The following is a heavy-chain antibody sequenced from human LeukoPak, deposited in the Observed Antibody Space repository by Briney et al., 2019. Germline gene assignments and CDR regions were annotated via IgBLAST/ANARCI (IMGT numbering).Heavy chain of an antibody. CDR2: ISSSSSYI. V-gene: IGHV3-21*01. J-gene: IGHJ4*02. Sequence: GGSLRLSCAASGFTLSSYSMNWVRQAPGKGLEWVSSISSSSSYIYYADSVKGRFTISRDNAKNSLYLQMNSLRAEDTAVYYCARDWDIVVVVATYRGTFDYWGQGTLVTVSS. D-gene: IGHD2-15*01. CDR3: ARDWDIVVVVATYRGTFDY. CDR1: GFTLSSYS.